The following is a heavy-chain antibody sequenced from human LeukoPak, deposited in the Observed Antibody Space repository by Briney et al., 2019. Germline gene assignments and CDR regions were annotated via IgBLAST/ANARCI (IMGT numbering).Heavy chain of an antibody. Sequence: GGSLRLSCAASGFTFSNDWMRWVRQAPGKGLEWVGRVKNKTDYWKSDYAATVKGTFTISRDDSKTTLYLQMNSLKTEDTAVYYCTTDPDCSGGTCYGYYYYIDVWGTGTPVTVSS. V-gene: IGHV3-15*01. CDR1: GFTFSNDW. CDR3: TTDPDCSGGTCYGYYYYIDV. CDR2: VKNKTDYWKS. D-gene: IGHD2-15*01. J-gene: IGHJ6*03.